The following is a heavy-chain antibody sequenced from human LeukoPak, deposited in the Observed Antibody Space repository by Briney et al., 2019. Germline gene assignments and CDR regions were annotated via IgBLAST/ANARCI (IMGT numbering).Heavy chain of an antibody. J-gene: IGHJ4*02. D-gene: IGHD3-22*01. CDR2: IYYSGST. CDR1: GGSISSSSYY. CDR3: ASEPAKYYYDSSGYHNY. V-gene: IGHV4-39*01. Sequence: SETLSLTCTVSGGSISSSSYYWGWIRQPPGKGLEWIGSIYYSGSTYYNPSLKSRVTISVDTSKDQFSLKLSSVTAADTAVYYCASEPAKYYYDSSGYHNYWGQGTLVTVSS.